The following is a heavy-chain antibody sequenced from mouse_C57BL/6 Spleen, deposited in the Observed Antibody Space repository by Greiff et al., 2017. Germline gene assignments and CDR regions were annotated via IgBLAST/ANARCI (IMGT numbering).Heavy chain of an antibody. J-gene: IGHJ3*01. CDR2: ISDGGSYT. Sequence: EVKLMESGGGLVKPGGSLKLSCAASGFTFSSYAMSWVRQTPEKRLEWVATISDGGSYTYYPDNVKGRFTISRDNAKNNLYLQMSHLKSEDTAMYYCARDGYSNLFAYWGQGTLVTVSA. D-gene: IGHD2-5*01. CDR3: ARDGYSNLFAY. V-gene: IGHV5-4*01. CDR1: GFTFSSYA.